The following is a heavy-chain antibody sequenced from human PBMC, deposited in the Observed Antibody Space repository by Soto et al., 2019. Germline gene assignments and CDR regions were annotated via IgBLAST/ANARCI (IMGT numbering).Heavy chain of an antibody. CDR2: ISGSGGST. D-gene: IGHD2-2*01. J-gene: IGHJ4*02. CDR3: AKGRGYCSSTSCYVGSDY. Sequence: PGGSLRLSCAASGFTFSSYAMSWVRQAPGKGLEWVSAISGSGGSTYYADSVKGRFTISRDSSKNTLYLQMNSLRAEDTAVYYCAKGRGYCSSTSCYVGSDYWGQGTLVTVSS. V-gene: IGHV3-23*01. CDR1: GFTFSSYA.